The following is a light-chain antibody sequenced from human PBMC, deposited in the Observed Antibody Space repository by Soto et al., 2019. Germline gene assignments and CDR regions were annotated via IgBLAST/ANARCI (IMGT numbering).Light chain of an antibody. J-gene: IGLJ2*01. CDR1: SSDVGGYNY. CDR2: EVS. CDR3: TSYTTGNTLPFL. Sequence: QSALTQPASVSGSPGQSITISCTGTSSDVGGYNYVSWYQHHPGKAPKLMIHEVSNRPSGVSNRFSGSKSGNTASLTISGLQAEDEADYYCTSYTTGNTLPFLFGGGAKLTVL. V-gene: IGLV2-14*01.